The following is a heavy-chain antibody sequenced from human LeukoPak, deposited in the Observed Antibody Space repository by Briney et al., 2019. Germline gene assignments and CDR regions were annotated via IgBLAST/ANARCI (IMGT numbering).Heavy chain of an antibody. CDR2: MYHSGST. CDR3: ARQDYYDSIGYFDY. Sequence: SETLSLTCTVSGGSISSISYYWAWIRQPPGKGLEWLANMYHSGSTYYHPSLKSRVTISVDTSKNQFSLKLSSVTAADTAVYYCARQDYYDSIGYFDYWGQGTLVTVSS. V-gene: IGHV4-39*01. D-gene: IGHD3-22*01. J-gene: IGHJ4*02. CDR1: GGSISSISYY.